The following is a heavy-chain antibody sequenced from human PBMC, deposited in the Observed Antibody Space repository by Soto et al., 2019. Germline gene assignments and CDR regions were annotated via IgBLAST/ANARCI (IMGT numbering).Heavy chain of an antibody. CDR1: GFTFSGSA. J-gene: IGHJ4*02. CDR2: IRSKVNNYAT. Sequence: PGGSLRLSCAASGFTFSGSAMHWVRQASGKGLEWVGRIRSKVNNYATAYAASVKGRFTISRDDSKNTAYLQMNSLKTEDTAVYYCTRHVSGYDSSGYVDYWGQGTLVTVSS. V-gene: IGHV3-73*01. D-gene: IGHD3-22*01. CDR3: TRHVSGYDSSGYVDY.